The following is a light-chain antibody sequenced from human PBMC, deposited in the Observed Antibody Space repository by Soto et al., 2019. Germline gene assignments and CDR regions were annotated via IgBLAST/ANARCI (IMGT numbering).Light chain of an antibody. CDR3: SSYGGSNNLYV. CDR1: NSDVGGYNY. J-gene: IGLJ1*01. Sequence: QSALTQPPSASGSPGQSVTISCTGTNSDVGGYNYVSWYQQHPGKAPKLIIYEVTKRPSGVPDRFSGSKSGNTASLTVSGLQAEDEAEYYCSSYGGSNNLYVFGSGTKLTVL. CDR2: EVT. V-gene: IGLV2-8*01.